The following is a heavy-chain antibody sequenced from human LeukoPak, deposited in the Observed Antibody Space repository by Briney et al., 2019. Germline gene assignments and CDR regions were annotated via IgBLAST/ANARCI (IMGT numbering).Heavy chain of an antibody. V-gene: IGHV3-21*01. CDR1: GFTFSSYS. CDR2: ISSSSSYI. CDR3: ARAPRYGYPMDY. Sequence: GGSLRLSCAASGFTFSSYSMNWVRQAPGKGLEWVSSISSSSSYIYYADSVKGRFTISRDNAKNSLYLQMNSLRAEDTAVYYCARAPRYGYPMDYWGQGTLVTVSS. D-gene: IGHD4-17*01. J-gene: IGHJ4*02.